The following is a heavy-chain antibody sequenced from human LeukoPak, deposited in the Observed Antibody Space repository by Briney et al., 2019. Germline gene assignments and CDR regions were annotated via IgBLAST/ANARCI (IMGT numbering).Heavy chain of an antibody. CDR2: INHSGST. V-gene: IGHV4-34*01. D-gene: IGHD2-2*01. Sequence: PSETLSLTCAVYGGSFSGYYWSWIRQPPGKGLEWIGEINHSGSTNYNPSLKSRVTISVDTSKNQFSLKLSSVTAADTAVYYCAGGGDCSSTSCPRLDYWGQGTLVTVSS. J-gene: IGHJ4*02. CDR3: AGGGDCSSTSCPRLDY. CDR1: GGSFSGYY.